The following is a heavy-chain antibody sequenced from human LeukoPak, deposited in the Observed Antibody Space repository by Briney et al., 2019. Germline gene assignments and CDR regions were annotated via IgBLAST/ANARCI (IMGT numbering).Heavy chain of an antibody. Sequence: GGSLRFSCTASGFTFGDYAMSWFRQAPGKGLEWVGFIRSKAYGGTTEYAASVKGRFTISRDDSNSIAYLQMNSLKTEDTAVYYCTRDIDYYGSGSYLADYWGQGTLVTVSS. D-gene: IGHD3-10*01. V-gene: IGHV3-49*03. CDR1: GFTFGDYA. J-gene: IGHJ4*02. CDR3: TRDIDYYGSGSYLADY. CDR2: IRSKAYGGTT.